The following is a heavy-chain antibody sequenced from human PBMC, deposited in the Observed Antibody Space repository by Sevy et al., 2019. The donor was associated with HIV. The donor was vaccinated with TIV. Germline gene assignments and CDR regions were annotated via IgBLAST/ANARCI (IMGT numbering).Heavy chain of an antibody. J-gene: IGHJ3*02. CDR2: ISSSSSYI. V-gene: IGHV3-21*01. CDR3: ARAWQWPVPYDAFDI. Sequence: GGSLRLSCAASGFTFSSYSMNWVRQAPGKGLEWVSSISSSSSYIYYADSVKGRFTISRDNAKNSLYLQMNSLRAEDTAVYYCARAWQWPVPYDAFDIWGQGTMVTVSS. D-gene: IGHD6-19*01. CDR1: GFTFSSYS.